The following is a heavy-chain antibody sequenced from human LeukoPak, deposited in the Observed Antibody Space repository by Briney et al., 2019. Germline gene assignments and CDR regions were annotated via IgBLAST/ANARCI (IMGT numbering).Heavy chain of an antibody. Sequence: GGPLRLSCAASGFTFSSYEMNWVRQAPGKGLEWVSYISSSGSTIYYADSVKGRFTISRDNAKNSLYLQMHRLRAEDTAVYYCARDLPRYYYGSGSEWGQGTLVTVSS. CDR3: ARDLPRYYYGSGSE. CDR1: GFTFSSYE. D-gene: IGHD3-10*01. V-gene: IGHV3-48*03. J-gene: IGHJ4*02. CDR2: ISSSGSTI.